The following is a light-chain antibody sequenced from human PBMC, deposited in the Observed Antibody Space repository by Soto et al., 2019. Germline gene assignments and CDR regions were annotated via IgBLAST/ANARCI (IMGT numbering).Light chain of an antibody. CDR1: QSVSSSY. V-gene: IGKV3-20*01. CDR2: GAS. CDR3: QQYGSSPPST. Sequence: EIVLTQSPGTLSLSPGERATLSCRASQSVSSSYLAWYQQKPGQAPSLLIYGASSRATGIPDRFSGSGCGTDFTLTISRLEPEDVAVYYCQQYGSSPPSTFGQGTKLEIK. J-gene: IGKJ2*02.